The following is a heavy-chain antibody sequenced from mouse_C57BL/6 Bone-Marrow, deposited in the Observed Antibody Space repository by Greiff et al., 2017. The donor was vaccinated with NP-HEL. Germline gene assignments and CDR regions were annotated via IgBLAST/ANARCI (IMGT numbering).Heavy chain of an antibody. CDR3: ARWDDGYYLAWFAY. Sequence: QVQLKQSGAELVKPGASVKLSCKASGYTFTSYWMHWVKQRPGQGLEWIGMIHPNSGSTNYNEKFKSKATLTVDKSSSTAYMQLSSLTSEDSAVYYCARWDDGYYLAWFAYWGQGTLVTVSA. D-gene: IGHD2-3*01. CDR1: GYTFTSYW. V-gene: IGHV1-64*01. CDR2: IHPNSGST. J-gene: IGHJ3*01.